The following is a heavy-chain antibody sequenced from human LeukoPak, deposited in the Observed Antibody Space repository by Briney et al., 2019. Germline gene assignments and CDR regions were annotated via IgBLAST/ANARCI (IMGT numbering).Heavy chain of an antibody. D-gene: IGHD2-2*02. V-gene: IGHV1-46*01. J-gene: IGHJ4*02. CDR1: GYTFTSYY. CDR3: AGSQYCSSTSCYTTVWEDY. CDR2: INPSGGST. Sequence: ASVKVSCKASGYTFTSYYMHWVRQAPGQGLEWMGIINPSGGSTSYAQKFQGRVTMTRDTSTSTVYMELSSLRSEDTAVYYCAGSQYCSSTSCYTTVWEDYWGQGTLVTVSS.